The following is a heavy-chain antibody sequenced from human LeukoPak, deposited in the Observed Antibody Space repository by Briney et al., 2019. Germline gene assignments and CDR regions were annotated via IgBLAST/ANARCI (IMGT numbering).Heavy chain of an antibody. D-gene: IGHD3-10*01. V-gene: IGHV4-34*01. CDR1: GGSLSGYY. CDR3: AREGNYFGSGSPPDY. J-gene: IGHJ4*02. Sequence: PSETLSLTCAVHGGSLSGYYWTWIRQPPGKGPEWIGEINHSGNTNYNPSLKSRVTISVDTSKNQFSLKLNSVTAADTAVYYCAREGNYFGSGSPPDYWGQGTLVTVSS. CDR2: INHSGNT.